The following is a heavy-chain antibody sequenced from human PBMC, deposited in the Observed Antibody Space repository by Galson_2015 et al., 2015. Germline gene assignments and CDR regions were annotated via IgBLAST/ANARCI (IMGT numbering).Heavy chain of an antibody. J-gene: IGHJ4*01. CDR1: GHSLSDYG. CDR2: IRRKVYGGTT. D-gene: IGHD2-15*01. CDR3: RSSGLYCSGSNCHYFDY. V-gene: IGHV3-49*04. Sequence: SLRLSCAASGHSLSDYGMSWVRQAPGKGLEWVAFIRRKVYGGTTDYAASVKGRFTISRDDSKNIAYLQMNSLKTEDTAIFSCRSSGLYCSGSNCHYFDYWGHGTLVTVSS.